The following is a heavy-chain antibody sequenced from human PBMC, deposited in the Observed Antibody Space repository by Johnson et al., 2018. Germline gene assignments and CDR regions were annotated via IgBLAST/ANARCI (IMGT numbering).Heavy chain of an antibody. V-gene: IGHV3-21*01. D-gene: IGHD4-11*01. Sequence: VQLVQSGGGLVKPGGSLRLSCAASGFTFSSYSMNWVRQAPGKGLEGVSSISSSSSYIYYADFVKGRFTISRDNAKNSLYLQMNSLRAEEPAGYYFARAPYSTYNSDMDVWGKGTTVTVSS. J-gene: IGHJ6*03. CDR3: ARAPYSTYNSDMDV. CDR2: ISSSSSYI. CDR1: GFTFSSYS.